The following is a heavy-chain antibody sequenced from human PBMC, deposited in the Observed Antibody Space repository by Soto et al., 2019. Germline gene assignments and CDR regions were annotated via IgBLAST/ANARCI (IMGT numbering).Heavy chain of an antibody. CDR3: ARDREYYYDSSGNYYYHYGMDV. J-gene: IGHJ6*02. CDR1: GYTFTNYG. D-gene: IGHD3-22*01. V-gene: IGHV1-18*04. CDR2: ISGYNGNT. Sequence: QVQLVESGAEVKKPGASVKVSCKASGYTFTNYGISWVRQAPGQGLEWMAWISGYNGNTKYAQEFQGRVTMTTDTPTNTAYMELRSLRSDDTAVYYCARDREYYYDSSGNYYYHYGMDVWGQGTTVTVS.